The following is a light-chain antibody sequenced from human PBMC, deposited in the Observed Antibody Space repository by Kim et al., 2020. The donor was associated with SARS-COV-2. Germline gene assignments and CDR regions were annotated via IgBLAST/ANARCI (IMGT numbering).Light chain of an antibody. CDR3: QSYDSSLSGWV. CDR1: SSNIGAGYD. J-gene: IGLJ3*02. CDR2: GNS. Sequence: RVTISCTGSSSNIGAGYDVQWYQQVPGTAPKLLIYGNSNRPTGVPDRFSGSKSGTSASLAITGLQAEDEADYDCQSYDSSLSGWVFGGGTKLTVL. V-gene: IGLV1-40*01.